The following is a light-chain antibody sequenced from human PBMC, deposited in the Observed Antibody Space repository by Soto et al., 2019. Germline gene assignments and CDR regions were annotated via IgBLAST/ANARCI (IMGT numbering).Light chain of an antibody. CDR3: SSFTSDRIYV. CDR2: GVT. V-gene: IGLV2-14*03. CDR1: STDVGTYDY. J-gene: IGLJ1*01. Sequence: QSVLTQPASVSGSPGQSITISCTAASTDVGTYDYVSWYQQHPGRAPRLLIYGVTTRPSGISDRFSASKSGLTASLTISGLQPEDEADYYCSSFTSDRIYVFGPGTKVTVL.